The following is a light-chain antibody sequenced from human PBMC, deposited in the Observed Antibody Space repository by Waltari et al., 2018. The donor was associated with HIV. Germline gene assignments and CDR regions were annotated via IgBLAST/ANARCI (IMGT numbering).Light chain of an antibody. CDR2: KAS. Sequence: DIQLNRSPSTLSASVGDRVTITCRASHSMSSWLAWYKQKLGKAPKLLIYKASSLESGVPSRFSGRESATEFTFTVSSLQPDDFATYYCQQYNSYAFTFGPGTKVDIK. J-gene: IGKJ3*01. V-gene: IGKV1-5*03. CDR3: QQYNSYAFT. CDR1: HSMSSW.